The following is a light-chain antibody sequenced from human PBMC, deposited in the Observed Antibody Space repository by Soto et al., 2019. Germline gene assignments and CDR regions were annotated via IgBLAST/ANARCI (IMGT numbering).Light chain of an antibody. CDR3: SSYTSSSTRV. Sequence: QSALTQPASVSGSTGQSITISCTGTSSDVGGYNYVSWYQQHPGKAPKLMIYEVSNRPSGVSNRFSGSKSGNTASLTISGLQADVEAEYYCSSYTSSSTRVFAGGTKLAVL. J-gene: IGLJ3*02. V-gene: IGLV2-14*01. CDR2: EVS. CDR1: SSDVGGYNY.